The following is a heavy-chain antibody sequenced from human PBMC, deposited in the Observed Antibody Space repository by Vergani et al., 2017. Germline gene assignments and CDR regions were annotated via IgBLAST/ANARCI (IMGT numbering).Heavy chain of an antibody. V-gene: IGHV1-69-2*01. CDR1: GYTFTDYY. J-gene: IGHJ4*02. CDR2: VDPEDGET. Sequence: EVQLVQSGAEVKKPGATVKISCKVSGYTFTDYYMHWVQQAPGKGLEWLGLVDPEDGETIYAEKFQGRVTITAETSTDTAYMELSSLRSEDTAVYYCARGTGAQYSGSYPHFDYWGQGTLVTVSS. CDR3: ARGTGAQYSGSYPHFDY. D-gene: IGHD1-26*01.